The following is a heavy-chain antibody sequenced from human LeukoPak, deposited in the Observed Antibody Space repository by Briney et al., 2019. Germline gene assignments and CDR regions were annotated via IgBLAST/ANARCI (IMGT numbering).Heavy chain of an antibody. V-gene: IGHV3-21*01. CDR2: ISSSSSYI. CDR3: ARDLRVCTNGVCYTYYFDY. CDR1: GFTFSSYS. Sequence: GGSLRLSCAASGFTFSSYSMNWVRQAPGKGLEWVSSISSSSSYIYYADSVKGRFTISRDNAKNSLYLQMNSLRAEDTAVYYCARDLRVCTNGVCYTYYFDYWGQGTLVTVSS. J-gene: IGHJ4*02. D-gene: IGHD2-8*01.